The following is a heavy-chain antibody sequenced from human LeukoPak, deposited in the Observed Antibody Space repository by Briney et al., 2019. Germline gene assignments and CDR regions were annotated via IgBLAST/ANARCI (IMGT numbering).Heavy chain of an antibody. D-gene: IGHD2-21*01. Sequence: PGGSLRLSCAASGFTFSSYGMHWVRQAPGKGLEWVAFIRYDGSNKYYADSVKGRFTISRDNSKDTLYLQMNSLRAEDTAVYYCAKADCGGDCSMFDYWGQGTLVTVSS. V-gene: IGHV3-30*02. CDR1: GFTFSSYG. J-gene: IGHJ4*02. CDR3: AKADCGGDCSMFDY. CDR2: IRYDGSNK.